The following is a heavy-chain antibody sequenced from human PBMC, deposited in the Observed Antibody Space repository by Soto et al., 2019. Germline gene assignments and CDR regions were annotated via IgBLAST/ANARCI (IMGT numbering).Heavy chain of an antibody. CDR2: VNPDGSDT. CDR3: AKQLGYCSTRRCHFAY. J-gene: IGHJ4*02. V-gene: IGHV3-23*01. CDR1: GFSFGDSA. Sequence: AGGSLRLSCAASGFSFGDSAMSWVRQPPGKGLEWLAAVNPDGSDTFYADSVKGRFTISRDNSQNTVNLQMKSLRVEDTAIYYCAKQLGYCSTRRCHFAYWGQGTQVTVSS. D-gene: IGHD2-2*01.